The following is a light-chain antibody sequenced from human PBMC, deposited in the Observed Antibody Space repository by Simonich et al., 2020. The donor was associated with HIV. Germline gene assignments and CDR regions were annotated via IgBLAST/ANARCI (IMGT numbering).Light chain of an antibody. CDR2: GAS. CDR1: QSVSNN. CDR3: QQYNNWPPWT. V-gene: IGKV3-15*01. J-gene: IGKJ1*01. Sequence: EIVIPQSQATLSVSPGEGATLSCRASQSVSNNLAWYQQKPGQAPRLLIYGASTRATGIPARFSGSGSGTEFTLTISSLQSEDFAVYYCQQYNNWPPWTFGQGTKVEIK.